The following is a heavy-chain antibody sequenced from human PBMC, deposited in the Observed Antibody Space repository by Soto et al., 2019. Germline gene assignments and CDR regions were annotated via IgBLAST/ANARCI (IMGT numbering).Heavy chain of an antibody. J-gene: IGHJ6*02. D-gene: IGHD3-22*01. CDR3: ARGDATKIVVTTYYAMDV. Sequence: QVQLVQSGAEAKKPGSSVKVSCTASGGSLSNFGISWVRQAPGQGLEWMGAIIPVFGTPNYAQKFQARVTINADESTTTVYMEVRSLTSEDTAVYYCARGDATKIVVTTYYAMDVWGQGTTVTVSS. V-gene: IGHV1-69*12. CDR1: GGSLSNFG. CDR2: IIPVFGTP.